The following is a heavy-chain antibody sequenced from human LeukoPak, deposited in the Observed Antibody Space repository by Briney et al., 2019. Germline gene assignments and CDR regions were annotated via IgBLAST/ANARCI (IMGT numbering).Heavy chain of an antibody. CDR2: FDPEDGEA. D-gene: IGHD2-2*01. Sequence: GASVKVSCKVSGYTLTELSMHWVRQAPGKGLEWMGGFDPEDGEAIYAQKFQGRVTMTEDTSTDTAYMELSSLRSEDTAVYYCATLHCSSTSCYVEYFQHWGQGTLVTVSS. V-gene: IGHV1-24*01. J-gene: IGHJ1*01. CDR1: GYTLTELS. CDR3: ATLHCSSTSCYVEYFQH.